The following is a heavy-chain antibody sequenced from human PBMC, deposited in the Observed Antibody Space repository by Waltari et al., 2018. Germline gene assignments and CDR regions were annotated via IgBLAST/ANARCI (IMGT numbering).Heavy chain of an antibody. Sequence: QVQLQESGPGLVKPSQTLSLTCTVSGDSISSSHYYWGWIRQPPGKGLEWIGSIYYSGNTYYNPSLKSRATVAVDTSKNQFSLNLISVTAADTAVYFCARDFTVRYFDWLSQGDLYYFDNWGQGTLVTVSP. J-gene: IGHJ4*02. D-gene: IGHD3-9*01. CDR3: ARDFTVRYFDWLSQGDLYYFDN. CDR1: GDSISSSHYY. V-gene: IGHV4-39*07. CDR2: IYYSGNT.